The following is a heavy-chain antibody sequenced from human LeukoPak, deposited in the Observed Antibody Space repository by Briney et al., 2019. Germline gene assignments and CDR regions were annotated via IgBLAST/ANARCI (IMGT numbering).Heavy chain of an antibody. Sequence: GASVKGSCRAFGYTFTDYHMHWVGQAPGQGLEWMGWINPNSGDTNYAQKFQGRVTMTRDTTISTAYMELSRLRSDDTAVFYCATLMAHLDYWGQGTLVTVSS. CDR3: ATLMAHLDY. CDR1: GYTFTDYH. V-gene: IGHV1-2*02. D-gene: IGHD2-8*01. CDR2: INPNSGDT. J-gene: IGHJ4*02.